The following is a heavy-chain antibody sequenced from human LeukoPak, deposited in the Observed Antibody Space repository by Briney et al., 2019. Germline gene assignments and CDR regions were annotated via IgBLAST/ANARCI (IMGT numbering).Heavy chain of an antibody. CDR2: IHADGGRT. CDR3: STWAFYHGLDV. V-gene: IGHV3-43*02. D-gene: IGHD2/OR15-2a*01. J-gene: IGHJ6*02. CDR1: GFTFSSYS. Sequence: PGGSLRLSCAASGFTFSSYSMNWVRQAPGKGLEWVAHIHADGGRTFYADSVKGRFTVSRDNGKNSLFLQMDSLTSDDTALYYCSTWAFYHGLDVWGQGATVIVSS.